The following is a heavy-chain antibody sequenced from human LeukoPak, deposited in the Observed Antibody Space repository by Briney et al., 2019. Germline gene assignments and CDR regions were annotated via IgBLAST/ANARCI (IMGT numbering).Heavy chain of an antibody. D-gene: IGHD6-6*01. J-gene: IGHJ5*02. CDR1: GFTFSSYA. V-gene: IGHV3-30*04. CDR3: ARGLDSSSPAGNWFDP. Sequence: GGSLILSCAASGFTFSSYAMHWVRQAPGKGLEWVAVISYDGSNKYYADSVKGRFTISRDNSKNTLYLQMNSLRAEDTAVYYCARGLDSSSPAGNWFDPWGQGTLVTVSS. CDR2: ISYDGSNK.